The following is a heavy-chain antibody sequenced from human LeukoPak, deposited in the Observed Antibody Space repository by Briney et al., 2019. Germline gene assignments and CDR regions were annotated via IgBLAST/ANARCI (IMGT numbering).Heavy chain of an antibody. CDR2: ISSSSKTI. CDR1: VFTFSSYS. CDR3: ARDQGRFDY. Sequence: GGSLRLSRAASVFTFSSYSMNSVRQAPGKGVEWVSYISSSSKTIYYADSVKGRFTISRDNAKNSLYLQMNSMRDEESAVYYCARDQGRFDYWGQGTLVTVSS. D-gene: IGHD1-26*01. V-gene: IGHV3-48*02. J-gene: IGHJ4*02.